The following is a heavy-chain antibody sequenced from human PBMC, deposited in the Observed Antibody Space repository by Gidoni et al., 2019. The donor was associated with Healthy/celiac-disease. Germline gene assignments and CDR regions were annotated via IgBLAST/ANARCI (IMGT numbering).Heavy chain of an antibody. CDR1: GFSVSSNY. D-gene: IGHD1-26*01. V-gene: IGHV3-53*01. CDR2: IYAAGGT. CDR3: ARDPSGAGAINY. J-gene: IGHJ4*02. Sequence: EVQLVESGGGLIQPGGSLRLSCAASGFSVSSNYMSWVRQAPGKGLEWVSVIYAAGGTYYADSVKGRFTISRDNSKNTLYLQMNSLRAEDTAVYYCARDPSGAGAINYWGQGTLVTVSS.